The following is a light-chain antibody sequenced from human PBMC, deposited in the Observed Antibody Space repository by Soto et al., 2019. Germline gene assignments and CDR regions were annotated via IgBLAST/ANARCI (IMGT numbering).Light chain of an antibody. V-gene: IGKV1-5*03. CDR1: QSIGNW. CDR2: KAS. Sequence: DIQMTQSPSTLSASVGDRVTFTCRASQSIGNWLAWYQQKPGKAPKLLIYKASNLESGVPSRFSGSGSGTEFTLTLSNLQPDDFATYYCQHYNNYSGFGQGTKLEIK. J-gene: IGKJ2*03. CDR3: QHYNNYSG.